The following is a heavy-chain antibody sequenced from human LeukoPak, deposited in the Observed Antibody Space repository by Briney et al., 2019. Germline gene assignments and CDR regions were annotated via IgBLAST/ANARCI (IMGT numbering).Heavy chain of an antibody. CDR1: GGSFSGYY. CDR3: ARGPGVVVVASSRRYYMDV. J-gene: IGHJ6*03. Sequence: KSSETLSLTCAVYGGSFSGYYWSWIRQPPGKGLEWIGEINHSGSTNYNPSLKSRVTISVDTSKNQFSLKLSSVIAADTAVYYCARGPGVVVVASSRRYYMDVWGKGTTVTVSS. V-gene: IGHV4-34*01. D-gene: IGHD2-15*01. CDR2: INHSGST.